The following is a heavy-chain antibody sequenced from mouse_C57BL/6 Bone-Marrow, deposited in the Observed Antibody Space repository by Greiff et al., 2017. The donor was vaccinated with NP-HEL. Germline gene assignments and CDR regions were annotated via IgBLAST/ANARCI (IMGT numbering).Heavy chain of an antibody. J-gene: IGHJ2*01. CDR3: ARSLSYFDY. CDR2: IHPISGST. CDR1: GYTFTSYW. V-gene: IGHV1-64*01. Sequence: QVQLQQPGAELVKPGASVKLSCKASGYTFTSYWMHWVKQRPGQGLGWIGMIHPISGSTNYNEKFKSKAQLTVDKSSSTAYMQLSSLTSEDSAVYYCARSLSYFDYWGQGTTLTVSS. D-gene: IGHD6-5*01.